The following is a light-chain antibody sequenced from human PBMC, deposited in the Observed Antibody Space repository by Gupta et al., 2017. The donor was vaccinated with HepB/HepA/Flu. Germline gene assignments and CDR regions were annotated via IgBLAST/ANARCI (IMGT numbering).Light chain of an antibody. CDR2: DVS. Sequence: QSALTQPASVSGSPGQSIPISCTGTSSDVGGYNYVSWYQQHAGKAPKLMIYDVSNRPSGVSNRFTGSKSGNTASLTISGLQAEDEADYYCSSYTSSSTPYVVFGGGTKLTVL. CDR1: SSDVGGYNY. CDR3: SSYTSSSTPYVV. J-gene: IGLJ2*01. V-gene: IGLV2-14*03.